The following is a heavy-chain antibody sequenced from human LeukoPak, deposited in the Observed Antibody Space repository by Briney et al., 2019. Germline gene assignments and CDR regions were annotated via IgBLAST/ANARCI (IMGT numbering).Heavy chain of an antibody. CDR1: GFTFSTYW. CDR2: IKEDGSEK. D-gene: IGHD3-10*01. CDR3: ARSGSDFDY. V-gene: IGHV3-7*01. J-gene: IGHJ4*02. Sequence: GGSLRLSCAASGFTFSTYWMSWVRQAPGKGLEWVANIKEDGSEKNYVDSVKGRFTISRDNAKNSLYLQVNSLRAEDTAVYYCARSGSDFDYWGQGTLVTVSS.